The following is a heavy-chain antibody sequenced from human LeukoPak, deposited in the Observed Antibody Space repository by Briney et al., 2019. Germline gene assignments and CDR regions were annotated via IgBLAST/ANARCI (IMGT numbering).Heavy chain of an antibody. CDR3: AKDIATSLLWFGEYWRAFDI. Sequence: PGGSLRLSCAASGFTFSSYAMSWVRQAPGKGLEWVSAISGSGGSTYYADSVKGRFTISRDNSKNTLYLQMNSLRAEDTAVYYCAKDIATSLLWFGEYWRAFDIWGQGTMVTVSS. CDR1: GFTFSSYA. J-gene: IGHJ3*02. V-gene: IGHV3-23*01. CDR2: ISGSGGST. D-gene: IGHD3-10*01.